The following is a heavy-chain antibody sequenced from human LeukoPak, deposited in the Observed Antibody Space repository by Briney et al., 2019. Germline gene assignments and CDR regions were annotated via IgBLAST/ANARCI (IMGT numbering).Heavy chain of an antibody. J-gene: IGHJ5*02. Sequence: GGSLRLSCAASGFTFSSYAMHWVRQAPGKGLEWVAVISYDGSNKYYADSVKGRFTISRDNSKNTLYLQMNSLRAEDTAVYYCARGIIWFGELKYNWFDPWGQGTLVTVSS. D-gene: IGHD3-10*01. CDR2: ISYDGSNK. V-gene: IGHV3-30-3*01. CDR1: GFTFSSYA. CDR3: ARGIIWFGELKYNWFDP.